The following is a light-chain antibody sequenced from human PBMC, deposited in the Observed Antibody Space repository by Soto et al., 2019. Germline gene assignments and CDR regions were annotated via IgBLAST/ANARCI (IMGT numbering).Light chain of an antibody. CDR3: QQYDNWPWT. J-gene: IGKJ1*01. CDR2: GAS. CDR1: QTISGT. Sequence: IVRPQSPATLSVSPGGRATLSCRASQTISGTLAWYQQKPGQAPRLLIHGASTRAPGFPARFSGSGSGTDFTLTISSLQSEDFAVYYCQQYDNWPWTFGQGTKVDIK. V-gene: IGKV3-15*01.